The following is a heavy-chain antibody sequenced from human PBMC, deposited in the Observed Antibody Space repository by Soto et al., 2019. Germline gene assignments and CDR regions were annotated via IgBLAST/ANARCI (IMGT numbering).Heavy chain of an antibody. CDR2: ISSSSSSYI. Sequence: GGSLRLSCAASGFTFSSYSMNWVRQAPGKGLEWVSSISSSSSSYIYYADSVKGRFTISRDNAKNSLYLQMNSLRAEDTAVYYCAREGSSSYGAFDIWGQGTMVTVSS. D-gene: IGHD6-6*01. J-gene: IGHJ3*02. V-gene: IGHV3-21*01. CDR3: AREGSSSYGAFDI. CDR1: GFTFSSYS.